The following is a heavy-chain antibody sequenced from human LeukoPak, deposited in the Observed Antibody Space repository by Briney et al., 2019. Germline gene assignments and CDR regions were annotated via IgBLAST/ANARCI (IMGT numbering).Heavy chain of an antibody. CDR3: AREGDMVRGVPNQTNY. V-gene: IGHV4-39*07. D-gene: IGHD3-10*01. CDR2: IYYSGNS. Sequence: SETLSLTCTVSGGSISSDHYYWGWIRQPPGKGLEWIGSIYYSGNSYYNPSLKSRVTMSVDTSKNQFSLKLSSVTAADTAVYYCAREGDMVRGVPNQTNYWGQGTLVTVSS. J-gene: IGHJ4*02. CDR1: GGSISSDHYY.